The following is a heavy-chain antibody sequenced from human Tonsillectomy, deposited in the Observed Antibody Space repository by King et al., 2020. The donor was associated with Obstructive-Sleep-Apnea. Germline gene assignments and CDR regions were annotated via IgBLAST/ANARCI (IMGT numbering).Heavy chain of an antibody. CDR3: ARVVAHHSDY. V-gene: IGHV3-11*01. Sequence: QVQLVESGGGLVKPGGSLRLSCAASGFTFSDYYLNWIRQAPGKGLEWVSYITNSGSTVYYADSVTGRFTISRDNAKNSLYLQMNSLRAEDTAVYYCARVVAHHSDYWGQGTLVTVSS. CDR1: GFTFSDYY. J-gene: IGHJ4*02. CDR2: ITNSGSTV.